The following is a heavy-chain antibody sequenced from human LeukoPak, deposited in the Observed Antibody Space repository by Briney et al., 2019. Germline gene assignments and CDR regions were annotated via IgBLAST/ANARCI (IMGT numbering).Heavy chain of an antibody. CDR1: GFTFSSYA. V-gene: IGHV3-23*01. CDR2: ISGSGGST. Sequence: PGGSLRLSCAASGFTFSSYAMSWVRQAPGKGLEWVSAISGSGGSTYYADSVKGRFTISRDNSKNTLYLQMNSLRAEDTAVFYCAMKWFGELFPLYFDYWGQGTLVTVSS. CDR3: AMKWFGELFPLYFDY. D-gene: IGHD3-10*01. J-gene: IGHJ4*02.